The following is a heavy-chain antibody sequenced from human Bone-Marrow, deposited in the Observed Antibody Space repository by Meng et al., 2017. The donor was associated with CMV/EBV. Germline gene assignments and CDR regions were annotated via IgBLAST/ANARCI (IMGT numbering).Heavy chain of an antibody. CDR1: GYTFTNYG. CDR2: ISAYNGDT. CDR3: ARDLRFLEWVSQGHALDH. V-gene: IGHV1-18*01. Sequence: ASVKVSCKASGYTFTNYGFSWVRQAPGQGLEYMGWISAYNGDTKYAQKFQGRVTMTTDTSTSKVYMELRSLRSDDTAIYYCARDLRFLEWVSQGHALDHWGQGTLVTVSS. D-gene: IGHD3-3*01. J-gene: IGHJ4*02.